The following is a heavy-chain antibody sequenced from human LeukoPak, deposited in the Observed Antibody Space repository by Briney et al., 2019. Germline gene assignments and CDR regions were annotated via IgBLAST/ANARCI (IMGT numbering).Heavy chain of an antibody. Sequence: GGSLRLSCAASGFTFSSCAMSWFRQVPGKGLEWVSGISGSGGSTYYADSVKGRFTISRDNSKNTLYLQMNSLRAEDMAVYYCARVSLYHYYMDVWGKGTTVTVSS. CDR3: ARVSLYHYYMDV. J-gene: IGHJ6*03. V-gene: IGHV3-23*01. CDR2: ISGSGGST. CDR1: GFTFSSCA.